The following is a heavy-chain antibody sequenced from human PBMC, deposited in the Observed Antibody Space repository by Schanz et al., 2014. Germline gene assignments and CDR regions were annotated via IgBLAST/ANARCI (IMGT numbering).Heavy chain of an antibody. Sequence: EVHLVESGGGLVQPGGSLRLSCAASGITFSSHSFNWVRQAPGKGLEWVSAISGGGGTTYYTDSVKGRFTISRDNSKNTVHLQMNSLRAEDTAVYYCARKMKLGVYGGKGHDSLDIWGQGTRVTVSS. CDR3: ARKMKLGVYGGKGHDSLDI. V-gene: IGHV3-23*04. J-gene: IGHJ3*02. D-gene: IGHD4-17*01. CDR2: ISGGGGTT. CDR1: GITFSSHS.